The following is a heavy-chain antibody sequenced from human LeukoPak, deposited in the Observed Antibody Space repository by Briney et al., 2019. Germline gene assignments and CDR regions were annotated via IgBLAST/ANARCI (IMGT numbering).Heavy chain of an antibody. Sequence: GGSLRLSCAASGFPFSTYWMSWVRQAPGKGLEWVANINQDGSEKYYVDSVKGRFTISRDNAKNSLYLQMNSLRAEDTAVYYCARDYGDIVVVPAASYYYYYMDVWGKGTTVTISS. CDR3: ARDYGDIVVVPAASYYYYYMDV. CDR2: INQDGSEK. V-gene: IGHV3-7*03. D-gene: IGHD2-2*01. J-gene: IGHJ6*03. CDR1: GFPFSTYW.